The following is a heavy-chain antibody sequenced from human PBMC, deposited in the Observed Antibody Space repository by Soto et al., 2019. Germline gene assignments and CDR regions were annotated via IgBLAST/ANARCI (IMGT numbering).Heavy chain of an antibody. CDR3: ARAYYRFNSGYGFSMDV. D-gene: IGHD5-12*01. CDR2: ISYDGSNK. J-gene: IGHJ6*02. CDR1: GFTFSSYA. Sequence: QVQLVESGGGVVQPGRSLRLSCAASGFTFSSYAMHWVRQAPGKGLEWVAVISYDGSNKYYADSVKGRFTISIDTSKNTLYLQMNSLRAEDTAVYYCARAYYRFNSGYGFSMDVWGQGTTVTVSS. V-gene: IGHV3-30-3*01.